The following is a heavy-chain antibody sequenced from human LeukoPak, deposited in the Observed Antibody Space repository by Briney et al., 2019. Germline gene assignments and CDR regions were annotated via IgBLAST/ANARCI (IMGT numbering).Heavy chain of an antibody. CDR3: ARDLAREWELHN. CDR1: GYTFTAYY. D-gene: IGHD1-26*01. Sequence: ASVKVSCKASGYTFTAYYVHWLREAPGQGLEGMGWINPNSGGTNYAQKFPGRVTITTDTSISTAYIELRRLRSDDPAVAYCARDLAREWELHNWGQGTLVTVSS. V-gene: IGHV1-2*02. CDR2: INPNSGGT. J-gene: IGHJ4*02.